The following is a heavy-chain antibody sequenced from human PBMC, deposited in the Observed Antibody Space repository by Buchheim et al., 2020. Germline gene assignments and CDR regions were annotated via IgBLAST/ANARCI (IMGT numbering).Heavy chain of an antibody. V-gene: IGHV4-4*07. CDR1: GGSISSYY. Sequence: QVQLQESGPGLVKPSETLSLTCTVSGGSISSYYWSWIRQPAGKGLEWIGRIYTSGSTNYNPSLKSRVTMSVDTSKNQFSLKLSSVTAADTAVYYCARVDYDFWSGYSPEANWFDPWGQGTL. CDR2: IYTSGST. J-gene: IGHJ5*02. CDR3: ARVDYDFWSGYSPEANWFDP. D-gene: IGHD3-3*01.